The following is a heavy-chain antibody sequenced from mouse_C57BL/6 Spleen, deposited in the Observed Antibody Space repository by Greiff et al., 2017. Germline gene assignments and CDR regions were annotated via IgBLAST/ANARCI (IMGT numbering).Heavy chain of an antibody. V-gene: IGHV2-6-1*01. Sequence: QVQLKESGPGLVAPSQSLSITCTVSGFSLTSYGVHWVRQPPGKGLEWLVVIWSDGSTTYNSALKSRLSISKDNSKSQVFLKMNSLQTDDTAMYYCARHGTTVVEDAMDYWGQGTSVTVSS. CDR1: GFSLTSYG. D-gene: IGHD1-1*01. CDR2: IWSDGST. J-gene: IGHJ4*01. CDR3: ARHGTTVVEDAMDY.